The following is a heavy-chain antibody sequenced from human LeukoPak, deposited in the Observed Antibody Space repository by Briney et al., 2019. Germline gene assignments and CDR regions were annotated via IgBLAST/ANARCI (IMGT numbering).Heavy chain of an antibody. Sequence: KTSETLSLTCTVSGGSISSGDYYWSWIRQPPGKGLEWIGYISDSGRTYYNPSLKSQVTLSVATSKNEFSLRLSSVTAADTAVYYCARGSVAARNDAFDIWGQGTMVTVSS. CDR3: ARGSVAARNDAFDI. V-gene: IGHV4-30-4*01. J-gene: IGHJ3*02. CDR1: GGSISSGDYY. CDR2: ISDSGRT. D-gene: IGHD6-6*01.